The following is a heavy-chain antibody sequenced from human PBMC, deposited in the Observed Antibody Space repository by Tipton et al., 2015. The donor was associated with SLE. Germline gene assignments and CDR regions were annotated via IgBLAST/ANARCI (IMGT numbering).Heavy chain of an antibody. J-gene: IGHJ3*01. Sequence: SLRLSCVASGFTFSNYAMHWVRLAPGKGLEYVSGINDNGGNTNYAKSVEGRFTISRDNSRNTVYLHMDSLRVEDTAMYYCAKSTGVYFGPFDLWGQGTVVTVAS. CDR3: AKSTGVYFGPFDL. V-gene: IGHV3-64*01. D-gene: IGHD3-9*01. CDR1: GFTFSNYA. CDR2: INDNGGNT.